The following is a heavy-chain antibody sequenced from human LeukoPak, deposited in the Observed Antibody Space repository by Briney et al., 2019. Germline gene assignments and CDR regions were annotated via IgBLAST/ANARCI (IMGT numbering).Heavy chain of an antibody. CDR2: ISTSGRTI. D-gene: IGHD3-22*01. Sequence: GGSLRLSCAASGFTFSDYYMSWIRQAPGKGLEWVSYISTSGRTIYYADSVQGRFTLSRDNAKNSLYLQMNSLRVEDTAVYYCARPPETFDSSVQFPHWGHRILVTPSS. CDR3: ARPPETFDSSVQFPH. CDR1: GFTFSDYY. V-gene: IGHV3-11*04. J-gene: IGHJ4*01.